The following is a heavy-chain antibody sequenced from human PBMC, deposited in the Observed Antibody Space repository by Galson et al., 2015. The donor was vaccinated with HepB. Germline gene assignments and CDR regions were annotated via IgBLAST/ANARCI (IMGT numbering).Heavy chain of an antibody. Sequence: SLRLSCAASGFTFSSYSMNWVRQAPGKGLEWVSSISSSSSYIYYADSVKGQFTISRDNAKNSLYLQMNSLRAEDTAVYYCASVLANFDYWGQGTLVTVSS. CDR2: ISSSSSYI. V-gene: IGHV3-21*01. D-gene: IGHD2-15*01. CDR3: ASVLANFDY. CDR1: GFTFSSYS. J-gene: IGHJ4*02.